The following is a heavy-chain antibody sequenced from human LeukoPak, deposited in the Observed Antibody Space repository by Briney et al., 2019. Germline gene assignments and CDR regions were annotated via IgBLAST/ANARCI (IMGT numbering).Heavy chain of an antibody. D-gene: IGHD3-10*01. V-gene: IGHV3-64*01. CDR1: GFTFSSYA. CDR3: ARGTYGSGSSNFDY. Sequence: GGSLRLSCVASGFTFSSYAMHWVRQAPGKGLEYVSAISSNGGSTYYANSVKGRFTISRDNSKNTLYLQMGSLRAEDMAVYYCARGTYGSGSSNFDYWGQGTLVTVSS. CDR2: ISSNGGST. J-gene: IGHJ4*02.